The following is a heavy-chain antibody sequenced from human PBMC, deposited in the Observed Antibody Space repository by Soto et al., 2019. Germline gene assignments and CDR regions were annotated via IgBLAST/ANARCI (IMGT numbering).Heavy chain of an antibody. Sequence: QLQLQESGPGLVKPSETLSLTCTVSGGPISSSSSYWGWIRQPPGKGLEWIGCIYYSGSNYYNPALKSRVTISVDTYKNQFSLKLSSVTAADTAVYYGARRTQYDFWSHDYWGQVTLVTVSS. CDR2: IYYSGSN. J-gene: IGHJ4*02. CDR3: ARRTQYDFWSHDY. CDR1: GGPISSSSSY. D-gene: IGHD3-3*01. V-gene: IGHV4-39*01.